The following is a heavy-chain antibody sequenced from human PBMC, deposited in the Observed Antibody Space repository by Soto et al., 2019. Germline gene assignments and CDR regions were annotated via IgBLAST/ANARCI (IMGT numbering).Heavy chain of an antibody. J-gene: IGHJ3*02. V-gene: IGHV4-31*03. CDR3: ARRPSSGYYFDTFDI. D-gene: IGHD3-22*01. Sequence: SETLSLTCTVSGGSISSGGYYWSWIRHHPGKGLEWIGYIYYSGSTYYNPSLKSRVTISVDTSKNQFSLKLSSVTAADTAVYYCARRPSSGYYFDTFDIWGQGTMVTVSS. CDR1: GGSISSGGYY. CDR2: IYYSGST.